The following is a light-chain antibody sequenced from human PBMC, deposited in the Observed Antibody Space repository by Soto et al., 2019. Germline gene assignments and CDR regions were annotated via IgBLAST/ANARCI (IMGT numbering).Light chain of an antibody. V-gene: IGKV3-15*01. CDR2: GAN. CDR1: QSVASN. J-gene: IGKJ1*01. CDR3: QQYNNWPWT. Sequence: EIVMTQSPTTLSVSPGERSTLSCMASQSVASNFAWYQQIAGQAPRLLIHGANTRATGIPPRFSGSGSGTEFTLTISSLQPEDFAVYYCQQYNNWPWTVGRVTKVEIK.